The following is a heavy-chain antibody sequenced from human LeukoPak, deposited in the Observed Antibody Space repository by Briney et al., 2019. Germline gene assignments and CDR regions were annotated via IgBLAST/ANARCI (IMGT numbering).Heavy chain of an antibody. Sequence: GASVKVSCKASGYTFTNFAMHWVRQAPGQGLEWMGWIDPGDGETNYSQKVQGRVTMTEDTSTATAYMELSSLRSEDTAVYYCATVGSLYSSSWAPEFDYWGQGTLVTVSS. V-gene: IGHV1-24*01. J-gene: IGHJ4*02. CDR2: IDPGDGET. CDR1: GYTFTNFA. D-gene: IGHD6-13*01. CDR3: ATVGSLYSSSWAPEFDY.